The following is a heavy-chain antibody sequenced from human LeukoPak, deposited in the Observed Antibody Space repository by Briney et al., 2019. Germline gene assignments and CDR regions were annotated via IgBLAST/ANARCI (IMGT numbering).Heavy chain of an antibody. CDR3: AREPDYYGSGRFGAFDI. CDR1: GDSVYSNSAA. CDR2: TYYRSKWYN. D-gene: IGHD3-10*01. V-gene: IGHV6-1*01. Sequence: SQTLSLTCAISGDSVYSNSAAWNWIRQSPSRGLECLGRTYYRSKWYNDYAVSVKSRITINPDTSKNQFSLQLNSVTPEDTAVYYCAREPDYYGSGRFGAFDIWGQATMVTVSS. J-gene: IGHJ3*02.